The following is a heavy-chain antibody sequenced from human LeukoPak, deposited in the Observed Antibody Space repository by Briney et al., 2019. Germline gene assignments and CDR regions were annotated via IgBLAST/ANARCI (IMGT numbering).Heavy chain of an antibody. CDR3: ATRSSTLAAARCFDD. J-gene: IGHJ4*03. V-gene: IGHV4-34*01. Sequence: SETQSLTCAVHGESFNAYFWSWIRQVPGKGLEWIGEIDHRGSSNYNPPLKSRATISVDTSKNHFSLSLTSVTAADTAVYYCATRSSTLAAARCFDDWGQGTVVTVSS. CDR1: GESFNAYF. D-gene: IGHD6-6*01. CDR2: IDHRGSS.